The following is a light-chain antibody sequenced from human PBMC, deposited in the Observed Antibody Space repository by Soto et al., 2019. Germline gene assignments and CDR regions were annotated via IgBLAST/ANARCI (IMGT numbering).Light chain of an antibody. CDR3: SSFTSSNSEV. J-gene: IGLJ1*01. V-gene: IGLV2-14*01. CDR1: SSDVGFYTY. Sequence: QYALTQPASVSGSTGQSITISYTGTSSDVGFYTYVSWYQQHPGKAPKLLIYEVTNRPSGDSHRFSGSKSGSTASLTISGLQAEDEADYFCSSFTSSNSEVFGTGTKVTVL. CDR2: EVT.